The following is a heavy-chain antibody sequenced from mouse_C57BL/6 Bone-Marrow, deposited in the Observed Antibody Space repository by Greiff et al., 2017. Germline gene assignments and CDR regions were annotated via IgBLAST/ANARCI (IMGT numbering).Heavy chain of an antibody. CDR3: ARPLFFDY. CDR1: GFTFSSYG. CDR2: ISSGGSYT. D-gene: IGHD1-1*01. V-gene: IGHV5-6*01. J-gene: IGHJ2*01. Sequence: EVMLVESGGDLVKPGGSLKLSCAASGFTFSSYGMSWVRQTPDKRLEWVATISSGGSYTYYPDSVKGRFTISRDNAKNTLYLQMSSLKSEYTAMYYCARPLFFDYWGQGTTLTVSS.